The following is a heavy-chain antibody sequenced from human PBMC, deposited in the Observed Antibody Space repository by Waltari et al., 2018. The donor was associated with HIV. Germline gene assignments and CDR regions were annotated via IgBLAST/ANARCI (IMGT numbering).Heavy chain of an antibody. V-gene: IGHV4-39*07. CDR2: IYYSGST. Sequence: QLQLQESGTGLVQPSETLSLTCTVSGGSISSSSYYWGWTRQPPGQGLEWIGSIYYSGSTYYNPSLKSRVTISVDTSKNQFSLKLSSVTAADTAVYYCARGVRVRDHYYDSSGNGYWFDPWGQGTLVTVSS. D-gene: IGHD3-22*01. CDR1: GGSISSSSYY. J-gene: IGHJ5*02. CDR3: ARGVRVRDHYYDSSGNGYWFDP.